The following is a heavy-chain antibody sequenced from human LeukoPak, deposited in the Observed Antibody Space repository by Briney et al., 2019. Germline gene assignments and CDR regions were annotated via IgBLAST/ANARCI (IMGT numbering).Heavy chain of an antibody. D-gene: IGHD2-15*01. V-gene: IGHV4-59*01. Sequence: PSETLSLTCTVSGGSISSYYWSWIRQPPGKGLEWIGYIYYSGSTNYNPSPKSRVTISVDTSKIQFSLKLSSVTAADTAVYYCAREVLDCSGGSCYLSAFDIWGQGTMVTVSS. CDR3: AREVLDCSGGSCYLSAFDI. CDR2: IYYSGST. J-gene: IGHJ3*02. CDR1: GGSISSYY.